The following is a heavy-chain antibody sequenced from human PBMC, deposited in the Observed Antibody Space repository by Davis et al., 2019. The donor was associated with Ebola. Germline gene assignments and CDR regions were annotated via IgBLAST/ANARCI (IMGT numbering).Heavy chain of an antibody. CDR2: ISYDGSNK. V-gene: IGHV3-30-3*01. Sequence: GESLKISCAASGFTFSSYAMHWVCQAPGKGLEWVAVISYDGSNKYFADSVKGRFTISRDNSKNTLYLQMNSLRAEDTAVYYCARDGLTYQLPMGMRYNWFDPWGQGTLVTVSS. CDR1: GFTFSSYA. D-gene: IGHD2-2*01. J-gene: IGHJ5*02. CDR3: ARDGLTYQLPMGMRYNWFDP.